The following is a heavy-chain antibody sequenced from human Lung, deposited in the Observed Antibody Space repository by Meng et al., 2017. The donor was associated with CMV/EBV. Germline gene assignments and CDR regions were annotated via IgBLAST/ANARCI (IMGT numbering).Heavy chain of an antibody. CDR1: GFTFGDYA. Sequence: SCAASGFTFGDYAMHWVRQVTGKGLEWVSGITYKSGSTGYADSVKGRFTISRDNARNSLYLQMNNLRAEDTALYYCAKDFYSTSLYYFDYWGQGTLVTVSS. J-gene: IGHJ4*02. V-gene: IGHV3-9*01. D-gene: IGHD2-2*01. CDR3: AKDFYSTSLYYFDY. CDR2: ITYKSGST.